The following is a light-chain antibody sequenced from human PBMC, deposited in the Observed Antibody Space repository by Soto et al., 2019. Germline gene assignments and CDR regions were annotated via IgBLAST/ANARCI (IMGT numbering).Light chain of an antibody. Sequence: DIQMTQSPSSLSASVGDRVTITCRASQRINSYLNWYQQKPGKAPKLLIYGASNLQSGVPSRFSGSGSGTEFTLTISSLQSEDFAIYYCQQYDNWPSVTFGGGTKVEIK. CDR3: QQYDNWPSVT. J-gene: IGKJ4*01. V-gene: IGKV1-39*01. CDR2: GAS. CDR1: QRINSY.